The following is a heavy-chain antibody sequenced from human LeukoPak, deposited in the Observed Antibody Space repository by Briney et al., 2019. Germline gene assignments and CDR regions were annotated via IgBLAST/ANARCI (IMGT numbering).Heavy chain of an antibody. D-gene: IGHD3-3*01. J-gene: IGHJ3*02. CDR3: ARDLGWLLAFDI. CDR1: GGSISSGSYY. Sequence: SQTLSLTCTVSGGSISSGSYYWSWIRQPAGKGLEWIGRIYTSGSTNYNPSLKSRVTISVDTSKNQFSLKLSSVTAADTAVYYCARDLGWLLAFDIWGQGTMATVSS. CDR2: IYTSGST. V-gene: IGHV4-61*02.